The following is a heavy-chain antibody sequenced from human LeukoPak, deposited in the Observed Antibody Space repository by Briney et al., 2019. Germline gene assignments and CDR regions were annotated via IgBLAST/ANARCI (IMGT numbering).Heavy chain of an antibody. CDR1: GFTFSSYA. CDR2: ISSSSSYI. V-gene: IGHV3-21*01. Sequence: GGSLRLSCAASGFTFSSYAMSWVRQAPGKGLEWVSSISSSSSYIYYADSVKGRFTISRDNAKNSLYLQMNSLRAEDTAVYYCARAGDRGQYDAFDIWGQGTMVTVSS. J-gene: IGHJ3*02. CDR3: ARAGDRGQYDAFDI. D-gene: IGHD4-17*01.